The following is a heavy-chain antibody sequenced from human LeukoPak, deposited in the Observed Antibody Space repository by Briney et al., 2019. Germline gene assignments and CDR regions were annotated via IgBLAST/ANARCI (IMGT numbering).Heavy chain of an antibody. CDR1: GGSISTYY. Sequence: PSETLSLTCTVSGGSISTYYWSWLRQPPGKGLEWIGYIYYSGSTNYNPSLKSRVTISVDTSKNQFSLKLSSVTAADTAVYYCARHGPGDYYFDYWGQGTLVTVSS. CDR2: IYYSGST. D-gene: IGHD7-27*01. J-gene: IGHJ4*02. CDR3: ARHGPGDYYFDY. V-gene: IGHV4-59*08.